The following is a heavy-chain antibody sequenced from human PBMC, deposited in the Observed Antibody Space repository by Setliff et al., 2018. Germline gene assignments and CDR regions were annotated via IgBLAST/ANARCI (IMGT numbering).Heavy chain of an antibody. J-gene: IGHJ1*01. CDR1: GDSISLYY. Sequence: SETLSLTCTVSGDSISLYYWSWIRQPPGKGLEWIGYLYNSGSAKYNPSLKSRVTISLDTSKNHFSLNLTSVTAADTAIYYCARGMPIGYFQPWGQGTQVTVSS. D-gene: IGHD2-2*01. CDR2: LYNSGSA. CDR3: ARGMPIGYFQP. V-gene: IGHV4-59*01.